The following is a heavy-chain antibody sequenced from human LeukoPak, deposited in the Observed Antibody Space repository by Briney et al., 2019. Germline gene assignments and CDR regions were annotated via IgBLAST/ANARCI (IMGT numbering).Heavy chain of an antibody. CDR3: ARANDRGCYYDGSSDFDF. Sequence: SETLSLTCTVSGGSISSYFWSWIRQPPGKGLEWIGYIYYSGSTNYNPSLKSRVTISVDTSKNQFSLKLRSVTAADTAVYYCARANDRGCYYDGSSDFDFWGQGTLVTVSS. CDR1: GGSISSYF. V-gene: IGHV4-59*01. J-gene: IGHJ4*02. D-gene: IGHD3-22*01. CDR2: IYYSGST.